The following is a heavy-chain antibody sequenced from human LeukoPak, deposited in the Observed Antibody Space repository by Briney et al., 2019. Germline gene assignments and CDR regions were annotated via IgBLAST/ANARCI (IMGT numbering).Heavy chain of an antibody. CDR1: GYTFTSYA. CDR2: INPNSGGT. Sequence: VASVKVSCKASGYTFTSYAMNWVRQAPGQGLEWMGWINPNSGGTNYAQKFQGRVTITRDTSISTAYMELSRLSSVTAADTAVYYCARRRRGYSYGYSDYWGQGTLVTVSS. J-gene: IGHJ4*02. D-gene: IGHD5-18*01. CDR3: ARRRRGYSYGYSDY. V-gene: IGHV1-2*02.